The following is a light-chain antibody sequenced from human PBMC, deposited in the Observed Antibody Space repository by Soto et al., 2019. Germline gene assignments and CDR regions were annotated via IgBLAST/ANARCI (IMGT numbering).Light chain of an antibody. CDR2: GAS. V-gene: IGKV1-27*01. CDR3: QKYNSAPWT. J-gene: IGKJ1*01. Sequence: DIQMTQSPSSLSASIGDRITITCRASQGIITYLAWYQQKPGKVPCLLIFGASTLQTGVPSRFSDNGSGADFSLTIRNLQPEEDATYYCQKYNSAPWTLGQGTKVEIK. CDR1: QGIITY.